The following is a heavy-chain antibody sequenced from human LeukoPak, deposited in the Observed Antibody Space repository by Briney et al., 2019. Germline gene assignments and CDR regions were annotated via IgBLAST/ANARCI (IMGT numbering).Heavy chain of an antibody. Sequence: PGGSLRLSCAASGFTFSSYGMSWVRQAPGKGLEWVSSISSSSSYIYYADSVKGRFTISRGNSKNTLYLQMNSLRAEDTAVYYCAKVGVAGTVDYWGQGTLVTVSS. J-gene: IGHJ4*02. V-gene: IGHV3-21*01. CDR1: GFTFSSYG. D-gene: IGHD6-19*01. CDR3: AKVGVAGTVDY. CDR2: ISSSSSYI.